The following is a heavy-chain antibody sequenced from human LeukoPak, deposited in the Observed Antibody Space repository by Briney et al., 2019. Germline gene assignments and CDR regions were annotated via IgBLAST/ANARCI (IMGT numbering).Heavy chain of an antibody. Sequence: GGSLRLSCAASGFTFSSYAMSWVRQAPGKGLEWVSAISGSGGSTYYADSVKGRFTISRDNSKNTLYLQMNSLRAEDTAVYYYAKVGGLLRYFDWLLYFDYWGQGTLVTVSS. V-gene: IGHV3-23*01. D-gene: IGHD3-9*01. CDR3: AKVGGLLRYFDWLLYFDY. J-gene: IGHJ4*02. CDR2: ISGSGGST. CDR1: GFTFSSYA.